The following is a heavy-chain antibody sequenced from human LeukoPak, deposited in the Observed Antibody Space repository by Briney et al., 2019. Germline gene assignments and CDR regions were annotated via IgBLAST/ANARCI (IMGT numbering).Heavy chain of an antibody. D-gene: IGHD3-3*01. CDR1: GFTFSSYS. CDR2: ISSSSSYI. J-gene: IGHJ4*02. Sequence: GGSLRLSCAASGFTFSSYSMNWVRQAPGKGLEWVSSISSSSSYIYYADSVKGRFTISRDNAKNSLYLQMNGLRAEDTAVYYCARESRRFLEWFDYWGQGTLVTVSS. V-gene: IGHV3-21*01. CDR3: ARESRRFLEWFDY.